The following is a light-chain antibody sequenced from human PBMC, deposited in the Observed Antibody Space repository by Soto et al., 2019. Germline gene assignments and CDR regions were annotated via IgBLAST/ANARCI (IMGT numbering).Light chain of an antibody. J-gene: IGKJ1*01. CDR2: RAS. Sequence: EIVMRQSLATLSVSPGERVTLSCRASQSLNTNLAWYQQKPGQAPRLLIYRASTRATGVPARFSGSGSGTEFTLTISSLQSEDFAVYYWHQYNTWPPWTFGPGTKVDIK. CDR3: HQYNTWPPWT. V-gene: IGKV3-15*01. CDR1: QSLNTN.